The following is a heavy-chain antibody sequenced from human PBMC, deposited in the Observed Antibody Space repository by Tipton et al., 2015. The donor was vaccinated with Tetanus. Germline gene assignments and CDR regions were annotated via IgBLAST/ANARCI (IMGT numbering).Heavy chain of an antibody. CDR1: GGSFSGSY. J-gene: IGHJ4*02. CDR2: VHPRGST. V-gene: IGHV4-34*01. Sequence: LRLSCAVYGGSFSGSYWSWVRRPPGKGLEWIGEVHPRGSTNYNPSLQSRVTLSVDTSRNQFSLEVTSVTAADTAVYYCARHFHENSVYYELDIDYWGQGTLVTVSS. D-gene: IGHD3-22*01. CDR3: ARHFHENSVYYELDIDY.